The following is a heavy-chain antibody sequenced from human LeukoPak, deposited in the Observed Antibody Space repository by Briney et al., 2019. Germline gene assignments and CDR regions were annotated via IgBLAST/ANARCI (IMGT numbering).Heavy chain of an antibody. V-gene: IGHV1-2*02. CDR2: INPNSGGT. J-gene: IGHJ4*02. Sequence: ASVKVSCKASGYTFTGYYMHWGRQAPGQGLEWMGWINPNSGGTNYAQKFQGRVTMTRDTSISTAYMELSRLRSDDTAVYYCARDVSDGSGYADYWGQGTLVTVSS. CDR3: ARDVSDGSGYADY. D-gene: IGHD5-12*01. CDR1: GYTFTGYY.